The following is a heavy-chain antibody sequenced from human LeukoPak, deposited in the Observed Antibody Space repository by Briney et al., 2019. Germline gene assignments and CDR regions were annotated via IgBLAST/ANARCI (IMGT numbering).Heavy chain of an antibody. Sequence: PSETLSLTCTVSGGSTSSDYWSWIRQSPGKGLEWIGYIYYSGTTSYNPSLKSRVTISLDTSKNQFSLKLSSVTAADTAVYYCARGANWGSPDYWGQGTLVTVSS. D-gene: IGHD7-27*01. CDR3: ARGANWGSPDY. V-gene: IGHV4-59*01. CDR1: GGSTSSDY. CDR2: IYYSGTT. J-gene: IGHJ4*02.